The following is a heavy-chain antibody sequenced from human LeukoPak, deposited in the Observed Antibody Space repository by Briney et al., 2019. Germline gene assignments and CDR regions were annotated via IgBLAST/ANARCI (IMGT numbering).Heavy chain of an antibody. CDR1: TTFA. V-gene: IGHV3-23*01. CDR3: AKVLYTPAFDF. Sequence: GGSLRLSCAAFTTFAMSWVRQAPGRGLGWVSVISDRDDKTHYADSVKGRFTISRDNSKKTVSLQMNGLRVDDTAVYFCAKVLYTPAFDFSGQGILVTVSP. CDR2: ISDRDDKT. J-gene: IGHJ4*02. D-gene: IGHD2-2*01.